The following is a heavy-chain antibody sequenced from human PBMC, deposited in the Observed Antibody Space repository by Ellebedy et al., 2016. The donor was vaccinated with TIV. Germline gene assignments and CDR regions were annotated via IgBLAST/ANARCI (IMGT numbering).Heavy chain of an antibody. CDR3: ARYVAAFDI. J-gene: IGHJ3*02. V-gene: IGHV3-7*03. CDR1: GFTFSSYW. Sequence: PGGSLRLSCAGSGFTFSSYWMSWVRQAPEKGLEWVANINKDGSEKYYVDSVKGRFTISRDNAKKSLYLQMNSLRAEDTAVYYCARYVAAFDIWGQGTMVTVSS. D-gene: IGHD3-16*01. CDR2: INKDGSEK.